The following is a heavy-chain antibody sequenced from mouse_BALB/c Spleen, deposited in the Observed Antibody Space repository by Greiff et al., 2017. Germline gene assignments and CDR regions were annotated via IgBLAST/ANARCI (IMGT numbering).Heavy chain of an antibody. V-gene: IGHV5-9-3*01. CDR2: ISSGGSYT. Sequence: EVQVVESGGGLVKPGGSLKLSCAASGFTFSSYAMSWVRQTPEKRLEWVATISSGGSYTYYPDSVKGRFTISRDNAKNTLYLQMSSLRSEDTAMYYCASQRFAYWGQGTLVTVSA. CDR3: ASQRFAY. CDR1: GFTFSSYA. J-gene: IGHJ3*01.